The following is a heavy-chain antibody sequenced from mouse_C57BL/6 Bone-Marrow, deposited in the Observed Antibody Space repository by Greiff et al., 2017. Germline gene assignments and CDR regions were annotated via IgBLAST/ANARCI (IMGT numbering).Heavy chain of an antibody. CDR2: INPSSGYT. CDR1: GYTFTSYT. J-gene: IGHJ2*01. CDR3: AKFITAFYYFDY. D-gene: IGHD1-1*01. V-gene: IGHV1-4*01. Sequence: VKLQESGAELARPGASVKMSCKASGYTFTSYTMHWVKQRPGQGLEWIGYINPSSGYTKYNQKFKDKATLTADKSSSTAYMQLSSLTSEDSAVYYCAKFITAFYYFDYWGQGTTLTVSS.